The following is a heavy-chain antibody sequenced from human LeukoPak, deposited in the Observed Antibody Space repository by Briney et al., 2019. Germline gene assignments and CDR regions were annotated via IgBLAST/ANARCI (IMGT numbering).Heavy chain of an antibody. J-gene: IGHJ4*02. D-gene: IGHD1/OR15-1a*01. CDR3: ARLNVLNNSVLHHFDR. CDR2: INYSGNT. Sequence: SETLSLTCTVSGGSISNYYWSWIRQPPGKGLEWIAYINYSGNTDYNPSLKSRVSISVDTSTNHFSLKLNSVTAADTAVYYCARLNVLNNSVLHHFDRWGQGTLVTVSP. V-gene: IGHV4-59*08. CDR1: GGSISNYY.